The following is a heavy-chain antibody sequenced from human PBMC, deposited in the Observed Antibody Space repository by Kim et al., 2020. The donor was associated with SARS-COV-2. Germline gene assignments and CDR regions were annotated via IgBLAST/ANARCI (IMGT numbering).Heavy chain of an antibody. V-gene: IGHV4-34*01. CDR2: INHSGST. CDR3: AREPRPYGDYRDY. Sequence: SETLSLTCAVYGGSFSGYYWSWIRQPPGKGLEWIGEINHSGSTNYNPSLKSRVTISVDTSKNQFSLKLSSVTAADTAVYYCAREPRPYGDYRDYWGQGTLVTVSS. J-gene: IGHJ4*02. D-gene: IGHD4-17*01. CDR1: GGSFSGYY.